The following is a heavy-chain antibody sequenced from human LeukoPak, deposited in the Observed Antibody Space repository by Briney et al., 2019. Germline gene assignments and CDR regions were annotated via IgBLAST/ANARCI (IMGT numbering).Heavy chain of an antibody. D-gene: IGHD6-19*01. Sequence: GGPLRLSCAASGFTYYDMHWVRQAPGKGLEWVSTLSGSGITTYYADSVKGRFTISRDNSKNTLYLQMNSLRAEDTAVYYCAKGIYSSGWSYFDYWGHGTLVTVSS. J-gene: IGHJ4*01. V-gene: IGHV3-23*01. CDR3: AKGIYSSGWSYFDY. CDR2: LSGSGITT. CDR1: GFTYYD.